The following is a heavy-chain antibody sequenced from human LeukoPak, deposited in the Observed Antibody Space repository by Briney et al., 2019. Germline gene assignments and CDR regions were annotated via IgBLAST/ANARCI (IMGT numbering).Heavy chain of an antibody. J-gene: IGHJ3*01. CDR1: GFTFSNAW. D-gene: IGHD4-11*01. CDR2: IKSKTDGGTT. V-gene: IGHV3-15*01. Sequence: GGSLRLSCAASGFTFSNAWMTWVRQAPGKGLEWVGRIKSKTDGGTTDYAAPVKGRFTISRDDSKNAVYLQINSLQIEDTAVYYCATDSFRTMTTGGAFDFWGQGTMVTVSS. CDR3: ATDSFRTMTTGGAFDF.